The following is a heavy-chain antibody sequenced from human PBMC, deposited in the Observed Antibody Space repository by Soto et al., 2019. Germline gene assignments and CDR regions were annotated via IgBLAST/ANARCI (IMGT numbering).Heavy chain of an antibody. J-gene: IGHJ4*02. Sequence: SETLSLTCAVYGGSFSGYYWSWIRQPPGKGLEWIGEINHSGSTNYNPSLKSRVTISVDTSKNQFSLKLSSVTAADTAVYYCARGYRTYYYGSGSYSFLFDYWGQGTLVTVSS. CDR2: INHSGST. CDR3: ARGYRTYYYGSGSYSFLFDY. D-gene: IGHD3-10*01. V-gene: IGHV4-34*01. CDR1: GGSFSGYY.